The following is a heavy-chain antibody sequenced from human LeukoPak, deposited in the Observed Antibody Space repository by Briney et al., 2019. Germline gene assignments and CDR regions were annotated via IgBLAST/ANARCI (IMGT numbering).Heavy chain of an antibody. Sequence: GRSLRLSCAASGFTFSSYAMHWVRQAPGKGLEWVAVISYDGSNKYYADSVKGRFTISRDNSKNTLYLQMNSLRAEDTAVYYCAREEGGPGFDYWGQGTLLTVSS. D-gene: IGHD3-16*01. V-gene: IGHV3-30-3*01. CDR3: AREEGGPGFDY. J-gene: IGHJ4*02. CDR1: GFTFSSYA. CDR2: ISYDGSNK.